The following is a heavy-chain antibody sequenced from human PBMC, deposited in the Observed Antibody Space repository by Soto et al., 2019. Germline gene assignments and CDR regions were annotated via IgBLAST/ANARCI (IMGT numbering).Heavy chain of an antibody. CDR3: ARGLSVINTFSKYYGMDV. CDR1: GVSFSRYY. D-gene: IGHD3-22*01. V-gene: IGHV4-34*01. Sequence: PSETLSLTCAVYGVSFSRYYWSWVRQPPGKGLEWIGEINHSESTNYNPSLKSRVTISVDTPKNQFSLKLSSVTAADTAVYYCARGLSVINTFSKYYGMDVWGQGTTVTVSS. CDR2: INHSEST. J-gene: IGHJ6*02.